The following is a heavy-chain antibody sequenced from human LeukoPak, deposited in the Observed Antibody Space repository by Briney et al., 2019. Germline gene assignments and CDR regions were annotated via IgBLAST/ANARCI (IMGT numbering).Heavy chain of an antibody. Sequence: PGGSLRLSCAASGFTFSIYAMSGVRQAPGKGLEWVSAISGSGGSTYYADSVKGRFTISRDNSKNTLYLQMYSLGAEDTAVYYCAKAMAPYSGSYYYFDYWGQGTLVTVSS. CDR1: GFTFSIYA. V-gene: IGHV3-23*01. CDR2: ISGSGGST. J-gene: IGHJ4*02. D-gene: IGHD1-26*01. CDR3: AKAMAPYSGSYYYFDY.